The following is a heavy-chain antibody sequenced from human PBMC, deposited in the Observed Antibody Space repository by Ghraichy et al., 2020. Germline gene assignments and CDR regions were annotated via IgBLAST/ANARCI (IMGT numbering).Heavy chain of an antibody. CDR2: ISGSGGST. CDR3: AKVRSSISHFLKYYFDY. V-gene: IGHV3-23*01. D-gene: IGHD6-13*01. Sequence: GGSLRLSCAASGFTFSSYAMSWVRQAPGKGLEWVSAISGSGGSTYYADSVKGRFTISRDNSKNTLYLQMNSLRAEDTAVYYCAKVRSSISHFLKYYFDYWGQGTLVTVSS. CDR1: GFTFSSYA. J-gene: IGHJ4*02.